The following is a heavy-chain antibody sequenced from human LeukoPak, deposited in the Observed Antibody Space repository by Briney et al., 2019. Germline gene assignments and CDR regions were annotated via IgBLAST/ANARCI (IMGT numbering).Heavy chain of an antibody. D-gene: IGHD3-22*01. CDR2: INHDGSST. J-gene: IGHJ4*02. Sequence: AGGSLRLSCATSGFTFSTFWMHWVRQAPGKGLVWVSRINHDGSSTNYADSVKGRFTISRDNAKNTLYLQMNSLRAEDTAVYYCVRAWGYDSSGYWQKYFDTWGQGTLVTVSS. V-gene: IGHV3-74*01. CDR1: GFTFSTFW. CDR3: VRAWGYDSSGYWQKYFDT.